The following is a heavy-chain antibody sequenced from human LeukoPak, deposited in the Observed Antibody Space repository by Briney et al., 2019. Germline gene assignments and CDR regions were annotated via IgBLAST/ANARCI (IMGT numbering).Heavy chain of an antibody. J-gene: IGHJ3*01. Sequence: GGSLRLSCAASGFTFSNYWMSWVRQAPGKGLEWVANIKQDGSVKYYVDSVKGRFTISRDNAKNSLYLQINSLRAEDTAVYYCARSSYSSSSSVWGQGTMVTVSS. CDR3: ARSSYSSSSSV. D-gene: IGHD6-6*01. CDR2: IKQDGSVK. CDR1: GFTFSNYW. V-gene: IGHV3-7*03.